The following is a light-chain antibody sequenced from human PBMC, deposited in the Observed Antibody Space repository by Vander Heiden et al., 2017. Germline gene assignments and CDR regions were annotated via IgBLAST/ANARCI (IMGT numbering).Light chain of an antibody. V-gene: IGLV1-51*02. CDR1: SSNIGNNY. Sequence: QSSSTQPPSVSAAPGQKVTISCSGSSSNIGNNYVSWYQQLPGTAPKLLIYENNKRPSGIPDRFSGSKSGTSATLGITGLQTGDEADYYCGTWDSSLSAEVFGGGTKLTVL. CDR2: ENN. J-gene: IGLJ2*01. CDR3: GTWDSSLSAEV.